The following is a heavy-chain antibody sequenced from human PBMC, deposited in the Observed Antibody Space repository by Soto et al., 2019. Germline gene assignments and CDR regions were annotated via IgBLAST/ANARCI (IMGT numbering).Heavy chain of an antibody. CDR3: ARGGYYLYNWNYDFYGMDV. CDR1: GYTFTGYY. V-gene: IGHV1-2*04. CDR2: INPNSGGT. D-gene: IGHD1-20*01. J-gene: IGHJ6*02. Sequence: QVQLVQSGAEVKKPWASVKVSCKASGYTFTGYYMHWVRQAPGQGLEWMGWINPNSGGTNYEQKFQGWVTMTRDTSIGTAYMELSRLRSDDTAVYYCARGGYYLYNWNYDFYGMDVWGQGTTVTVSS.